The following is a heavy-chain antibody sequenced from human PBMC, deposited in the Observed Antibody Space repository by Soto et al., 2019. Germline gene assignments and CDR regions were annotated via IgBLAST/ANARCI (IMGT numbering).Heavy chain of an antibody. Sequence: SVKVSCKASGGTFSSYAISWVRQAPGQGLEWMGGIIPIFGTANYAQKFQGRVTITADESTSTAYMELSSLRSEDTAVYYCASLYYYDSSGSWTHDYWGQGTLVTVS. CDR3: ASLYYYDSSGSWTHDY. D-gene: IGHD3-22*01. CDR1: GGTFSSYA. V-gene: IGHV1-69*13. J-gene: IGHJ4*02. CDR2: IIPIFGTA.